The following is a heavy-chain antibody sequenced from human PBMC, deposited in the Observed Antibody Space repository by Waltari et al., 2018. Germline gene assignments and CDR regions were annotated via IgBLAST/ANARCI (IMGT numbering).Heavy chain of an antibody. J-gene: IGHJ4*02. CDR2: ITPLLDTK. V-gene: IGHV1-69*01. CDR1: GGNFGNYV. Sequence: QVQMVQSGAEVKKPGSSVKVSCKASGGNFGNYVISWVRQAPGQGLEWMGGITPLLDTKNHAPKFRGSRTSTADESTGTAYMELDSLRPDDTAIYFCARDGTSSSHFDSWGQGTQVTVSS. CDR3: ARDGTSSSHFDS.